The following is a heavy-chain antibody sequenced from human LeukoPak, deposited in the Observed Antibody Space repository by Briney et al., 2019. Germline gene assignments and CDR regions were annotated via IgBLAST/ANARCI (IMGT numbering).Heavy chain of an antibody. CDR3: AREGRYGDYEGY. V-gene: IGHV4-4*07. CDR2: IYSGGST. D-gene: IGHD4-17*01. Sequence: SETLSLTCTVSGASLNSHYWSWIRQPAGKGLEWIGRIYSGGSTNYNPSLKSRVTLSVDTSKNQFSLRLSSLTVADTAVYCCAREGRYGDYEGYWGQGTLVTVSS. CDR1: GASLNSHY. J-gene: IGHJ4*02.